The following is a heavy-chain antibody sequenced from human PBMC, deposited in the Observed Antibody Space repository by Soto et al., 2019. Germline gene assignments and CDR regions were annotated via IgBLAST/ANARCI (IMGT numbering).Heavy chain of an antibody. J-gene: IGHJ3*02. V-gene: IGHV1-58*01. CDR3: AAINSSGWYESERAFDI. Sequence: SVKVSCKASGFTFTSSAVQWVRRARGQRLEWIGWIVVGSGNTNYAQKFQERVTITRDMSTSTAYMELSSLRSEDTAVYYCAAINSSGWYESERAFDIWGQGTMVTVSS. D-gene: IGHD6-19*01. CDR1: GFTFTSSA. CDR2: IVVGSGNT.